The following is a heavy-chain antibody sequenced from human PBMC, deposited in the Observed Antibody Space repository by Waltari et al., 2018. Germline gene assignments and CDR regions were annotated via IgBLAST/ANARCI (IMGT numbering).Heavy chain of an antibody. CDR3: ARIQTAMVSDY. V-gene: IGHV3-48*03. CDR1: GFTFSSYE. Sequence: EVQLVESGGGLVQPGGSLRLSCAASGFTFSSYEMNWVRQAPGKGLEWVSYISSSGSTIYDAESVKGRFTISRDNAKNSLYLQMNSLRAEDTAVYYCARIQTAMVSDYWGQGTLVTVSS. CDR2: ISSSGSTI. J-gene: IGHJ4*02. D-gene: IGHD5-18*01.